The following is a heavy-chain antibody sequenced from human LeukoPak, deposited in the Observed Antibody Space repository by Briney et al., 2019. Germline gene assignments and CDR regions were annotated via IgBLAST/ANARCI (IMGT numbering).Heavy chain of an antibody. V-gene: IGHV1-18*04. CDR1: GYTFTSYG. CDR3: ARGPSPYDILTGYYPYYYYGMDV. D-gene: IGHD3-9*01. CDR2: ISAYNGNT. Sequence: GASVKVSCKASGYTFTSYGISWVRQAPGQGLEWMGWISAYNGNTNYAQKLQGRVTMTTDTSTSTAYTELRSLRSDDTAVYYCARGPSPYDILTGYYPYYYYGMDVWGKGTTVTVSS. J-gene: IGHJ6*04.